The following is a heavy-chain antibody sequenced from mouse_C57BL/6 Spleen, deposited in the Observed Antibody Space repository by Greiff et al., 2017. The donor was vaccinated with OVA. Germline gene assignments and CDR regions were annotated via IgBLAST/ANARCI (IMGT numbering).Heavy chain of an antibody. Sequence: VQLQQPGPELVKPGASVKISCKASGYSFTGYYMHWVKQSHGNILDWIGYIYPYNGVSSYNQKFKGKATLTVAKSSSTASMQLRSLPSESSAVYYCARWDYDYENFDNWGQGTTLTVSS. CDR3: ARWDYDYENFDN. CDR1: GYSFTGYY. V-gene: IGHV1-31*01. CDR2: IYPYNGVS. J-gene: IGHJ2*01. D-gene: IGHD2-4*01.